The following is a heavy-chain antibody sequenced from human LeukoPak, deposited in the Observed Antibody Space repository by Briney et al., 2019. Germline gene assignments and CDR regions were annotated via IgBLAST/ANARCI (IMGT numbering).Heavy chain of an antibody. CDR1: GFTFSSYG. Sequence: HHGVSLRLSCAASGFTFSSYGMHWARQAPGKGLEWVAVISYDGSNKYYADSVKGRFTISRDNSKNTLYLQMNSLRAEDTAVYYCAKDRKEGSLDYWGQGTLVTVFS. V-gene: IGHV3-30*18. J-gene: IGHJ4*02. CDR2: ISYDGSNK. CDR3: AKDRKEGSLDY.